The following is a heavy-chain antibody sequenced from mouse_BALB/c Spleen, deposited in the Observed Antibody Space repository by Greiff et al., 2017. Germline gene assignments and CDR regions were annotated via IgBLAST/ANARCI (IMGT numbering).Heavy chain of an antibody. CDR3: ARSGTQLGYSY. D-gene: IGHD3-1*01. V-gene: IGHV1-14*01. CDR2: INPYNDGT. CDR1: GYTFTSYV. Sequence: EVQLVESGPELVKPGASVKMSCKASGYTFTSYVMHWVKQKPGQGLEWIGYINPYNDGTKYNEKFKGKATLTSDKSSSTAYMELSSLTSEDSAVYYCARSGTQLGYSYWGQGTLVTVSA. J-gene: IGHJ3*01.